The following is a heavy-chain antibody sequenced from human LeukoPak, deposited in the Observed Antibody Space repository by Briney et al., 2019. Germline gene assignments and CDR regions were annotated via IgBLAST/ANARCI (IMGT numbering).Heavy chain of an antibody. CDR1: GGSISSYY. Sequence: KSSETLSLTCTVSGGSISSYYWNWLRQPPGKGLEWIGYIYYNGSTSYNPSLKSRLTISVDTSNNQFSLKLSSVTAADTAVYYCARDRRGYTYGLYYHYGMDVWGQGTTVTVSS. CDR3: ARDRRGYTYGLYYHYGMDV. CDR2: IYYNGST. D-gene: IGHD5-18*01. V-gene: IGHV4-59*01. J-gene: IGHJ6*02.